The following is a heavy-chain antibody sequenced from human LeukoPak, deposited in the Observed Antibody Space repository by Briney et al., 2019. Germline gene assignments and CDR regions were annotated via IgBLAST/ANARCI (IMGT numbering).Heavy chain of an antibody. CDR3: AKDQTPAVGWSFDY. D-gene: IGHD6-19*01. CDR2: ILNDDRT. V-gene: IGHV3-23*01. CDR1: RLIFSNYA. Sequence: HPLRSLRLSRAASRLIFSNYAMSGVRQAPRQRPEWGSEILNDDRTYYADSVKGRFTISSGNSEQSVYLQMNSMRAEDTAVYYCAKDQTPAVGWSFDYWAQGTLVTVSS. J-gene: IGHJ4*02.